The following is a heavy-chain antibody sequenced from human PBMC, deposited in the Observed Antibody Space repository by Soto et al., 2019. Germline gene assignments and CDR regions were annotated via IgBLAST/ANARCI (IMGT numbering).Heavy chain of an antibody. CDR2: ISGDGSRT. Sequence: SGGSLRPSCAASGFTISNYWMHWVRQAPGEGLVWVSRISGDGSRTSYADSVKGRFTVSRDNAKDPPDPQMKGLGVEGTALYYRPPLEGDWNYHYRDVGGKGTPVTVS. CDR1: GFTISNYW. J-gene: IGHJ6*03. D-gene: IGHD2-21*02. V-gene: IGHV3-74*01. CDR3: PPLEGDWNYHYRDV.